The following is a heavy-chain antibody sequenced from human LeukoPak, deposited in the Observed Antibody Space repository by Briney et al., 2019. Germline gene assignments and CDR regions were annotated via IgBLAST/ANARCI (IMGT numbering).Heavy chain of an antibody. CDR3: ARGSHITAAGILDY. D-gene: IGHD6-13*01. CDR1: GFTVRREL. V-gene: IGHV3-53*01. Sequence: GGSLRTSCGTPGFTVRRELMSWVRQAPGKGLGWVSVLYSGGYTSYADSVKGRFTISRDNSKNTLYLQMNNLSAEGTAVYYCARGSHITAAGILDYWGQGTLVTVSS. CDR2: LYSGGYT. J-gene: IGHJ4*02.